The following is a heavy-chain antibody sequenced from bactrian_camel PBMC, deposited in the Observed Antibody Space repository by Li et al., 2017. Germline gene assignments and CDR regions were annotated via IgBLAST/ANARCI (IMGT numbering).Heavy chain of an antibody. V-gene: IGHV3S25*01. J-gene: IGHJ4*01. CDR3: VRDTPERLWYPPLLPY. Sequence: QLVESGGGLVQPGGSLRLSCAASGFTFSNYWMYWVRQAPGKGLEWVSSIDRGGSTTYYADSVKGRFTISRDNAKNAVYLQMNSLKPEDTAVYYCVRDTPERLWYPPLLPYWGQGTQVTVS. D-gene: IGHD6*01. CDR1: GFTFSNYW. CDR2: IDRGGSTT.